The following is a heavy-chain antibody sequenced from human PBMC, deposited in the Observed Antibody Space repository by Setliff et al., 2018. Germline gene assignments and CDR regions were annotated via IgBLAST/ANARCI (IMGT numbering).Heavy chain of an antibody. CDR3: ARGGMAAAGRKGVFEH. CDR1: GYIFSAYY. D-gene: IGHD6-13*01. J-gene: IGHJ4*02. CDR2: INTGGGSA. Sequence: GASVKVSCKASGYIFSAYYMHWVRQAPGQGPEWMGIINTGGGSASYAEKFEGRVTMTSDTSARKVYMEVNILRSDDTAMYYCARGGMAAAGRKGVFEHWGQGTLVTVSS. V-gene: IGHV1-46*01.